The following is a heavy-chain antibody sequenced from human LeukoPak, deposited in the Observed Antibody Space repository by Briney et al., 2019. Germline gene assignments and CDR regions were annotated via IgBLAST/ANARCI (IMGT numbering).Heavy chain of an antibody. J-gene: IGHJ2*01. D-gene: IGHD6-19*01. CDR2: ISYDGSNK. Sequence: GGSLRLSCAASGFTFSSYGTHWVRQAPGKGLEWVAVISYDGSNKYYADSVKGRFTISRDNSKNTLYLQMNSLRAEDTAVYYCAKDRAVARYFDLWGRGTLVTVSS. V-gene: IGHV3-30*18. CDR1: GFTFSSYG. CDR3: AKDRAVARYFDL.